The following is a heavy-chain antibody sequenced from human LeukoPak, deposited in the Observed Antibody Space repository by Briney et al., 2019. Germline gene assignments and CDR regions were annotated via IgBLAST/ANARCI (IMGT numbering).Heavy chain of an antibody. V-gene: IGHV3-53*05. D-gene: IGHD3-22*01. CDR3: AKSLGVYDSSGYYYGPPDY. CDR2: IYSGGST. J-gene: IGHJ4*02. CDR1: GFTVSSNY. Sequence: PGGSLRLSCAASGFTVSSNYMSWVRQAPGKGLEWVSIIYSGGSTYYADSVKGRFTISRDNSKNTLYLQMNSLRAEDTAVYYCAKSLGVYDSSGYYYGPPDYWGQGTLVTVSS.